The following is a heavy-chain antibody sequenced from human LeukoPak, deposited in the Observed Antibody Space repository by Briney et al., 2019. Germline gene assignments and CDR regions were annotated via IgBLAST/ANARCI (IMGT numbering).Heavy chain of an antibody. Sequence: PGGSLRLSCAASGFTFSSYGMSWVRQVPGKGLEWVAGINWNGGDTGYADSVKGRFTISRDNAKNSLYLQMNSLRAEDTALYHCARNYRIYFGELAAGYNWFDPWGQGTLVTVSS. CDR3: ARNYRIYFGELAAGYNWFDP. V-gene: IGHV3-20*01. D-gene: IGHD3-16*01. J-gene: IGHJ5*02. CDR2: INWNGGDT. CDR1: GFTFSSYG.